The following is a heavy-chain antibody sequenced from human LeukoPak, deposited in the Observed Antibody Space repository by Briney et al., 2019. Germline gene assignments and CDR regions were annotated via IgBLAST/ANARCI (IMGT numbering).Heavy chain of an antibody. V-gene: IGHV1-46*01. CDR2: INPSGGST. J-gene: IGHJ4*02. D-gene: IGHD6-13*01. CDR3: ARDINPIAAAVTFDY. CDR1: GYTFTSYG. Sequence: SVKVSCKASGYTFTSYGISWVRQAPGQGLEWMGIINPSGGSTSYAQKFQGRVTMTRDTSTSTVYMELSSLRSEDTAVYYCARDINPIAAAVTFDYWGQGTLVTVSS.